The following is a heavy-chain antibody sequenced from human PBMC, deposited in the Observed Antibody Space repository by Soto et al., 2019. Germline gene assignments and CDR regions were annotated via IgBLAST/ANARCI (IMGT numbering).Heavy chain of an antibody. J-gene: IGHJ3*02. CDR2: ISYDGSNK. CDR3: AKDSSYYDFWSGYTNGLSGSAFDI. D-gene: IGHD3-3*01. V-gene: IGHV3-30*18. CDR1: GFTFSSYG. Sequence: QVQLVESGGGVVQPGRSLRLSCAASGFTFSSYGMHWVRQAPGKGLEWVAVISYDGSNKYYADSVKGRFTISRDNSKNTLYMQMNSLRAEDTAVYYCAKDSSYYDFWSGYTNGLSGSAFDIWGQWTMVTVSS.